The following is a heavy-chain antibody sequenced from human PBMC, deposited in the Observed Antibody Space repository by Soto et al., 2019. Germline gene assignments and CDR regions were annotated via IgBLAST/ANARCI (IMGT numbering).Heavy chain of an antibody. V-gene: IGHV1-69*13. CDR2: IIPIFGTA. CDR3: ARAGYDFWSGPPPGPPYYYYGMDV. D-gene: IGHD3-3*01. CDR1: GGTFSSYA. J-gene: IGHJ6*02. Sequence: SVKVSCKASGGTFSSYAISWVRQAPGQGLEWMGGIIPIFGTANYAQKFQGRVTITADESTSTAYMELSSLRSEDTAVYYCARAGYDFWSGPPPGPPYYYYGMDVWGQGTTVTVSS.